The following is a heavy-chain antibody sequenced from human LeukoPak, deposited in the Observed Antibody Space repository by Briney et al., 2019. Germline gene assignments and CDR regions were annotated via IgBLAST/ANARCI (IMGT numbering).Heavy chain of an antibody. D-gene: IGHD2-2*01. J-gene: IGHJ3*02. Sequence: KPGGSLRLSCAASRFTFRSYCMHWVRQAPGKGLEWVSSIYTGSDYVYYADSVKGRFTISRDNAKNSLYLQLDSLRVEDTAVYYCARDRWGYCTSANCYGGAFDIWGQGTMVTVSS. CDR3: ARDRWGYCTSANCYGGAFDI. CDR2: IYTGSDYV. V-gene: IGHV3-21*01. CDR1: RFTFRSYC.